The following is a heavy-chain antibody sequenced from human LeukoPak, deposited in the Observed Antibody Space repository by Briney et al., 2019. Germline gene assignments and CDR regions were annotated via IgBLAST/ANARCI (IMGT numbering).Heavy chain of an antibody. CDR1: GFTFSSYW. V-gene: IGHV3-7*01. J-gene: IGHJ4*02. CDR3: ARGTSYPIGNVELLGEFDY. Sequence: GGSLRLSCAASGFTFSSYWMSWVRQAPGKGLEWVANIKQDGSEKYYVDSVKGRFTISRDNAKNSLYLQMNSLRAEDTAVYYCARGTSYPIGNVELLGEFDYWGQGTLVTVSS. D-gene: IGHD2-2*01. CDR2: IKQDGSEK.